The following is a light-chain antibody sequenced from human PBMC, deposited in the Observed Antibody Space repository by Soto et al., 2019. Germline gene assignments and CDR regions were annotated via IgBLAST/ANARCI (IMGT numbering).Light chain of an antibody. V-gene: IGLV1-47*02. CDR3: ATWDDSLIGCV. Sequence: QSVLTQPPSASGTPGQKVTISCSGSRSNIGSNYVYWYQQLPGTAPKLLIYTNDQRPSGVPDRVSGSKSGTSASLAISGLRSEDEADYYCATWDDSLIGCVFGGGTKLTVL. CDR1: RSNIGSNY. J-gene: IGLJ3*02. CDR2: TND.